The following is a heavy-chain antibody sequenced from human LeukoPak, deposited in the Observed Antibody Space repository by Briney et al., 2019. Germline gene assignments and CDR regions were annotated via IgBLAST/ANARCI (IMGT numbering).Heavy chain of an antibody. CDR2: INPNSGGT. D-gene: IGHD2-2*01. J-gene: IGHJ4*02. CDR3: ARASWADIVVVPAVFDY. CDR1: GYTFNGYY. V-gene: IGHV1-2*02. Sequence: ASVKVSCKASGYTFNGYYMHWVRQAPGQGLEWMGWINPNSGGTNYAQKFQGRVTMTRDTSISTAYMELSRLRSDDTAVYYCARASWADIVVVPAVFDYWGQGTLVTVSS.